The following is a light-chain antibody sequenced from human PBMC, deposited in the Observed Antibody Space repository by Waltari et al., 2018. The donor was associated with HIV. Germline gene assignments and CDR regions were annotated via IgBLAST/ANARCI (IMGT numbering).Light chain of an antibody. CDR3: QVWDSSGDHPL. V-gene: IGLV3-21*04. J-gene: IGLJ2*01. CDR2: GDS. CDR1: NIASKS. Sequence: SYVLTQPPSVSVAPGKTARITCGGNNIASKSVHWYQHKPGQAPVLVISGDSDRPSGIPERFSGSNSGNTATLTISRVEAGDEADYYCQVWDSSGDHPLFGGGTKLTVL.